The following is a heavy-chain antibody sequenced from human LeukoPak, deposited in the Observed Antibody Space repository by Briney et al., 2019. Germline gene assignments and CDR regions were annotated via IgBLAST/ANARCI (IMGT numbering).Heavy chain of an antibody. CDR3: ARSHYYDSSGSHNNWFDP. CDR1: GGSISSGDYY. V-gene: IGHV4-30-4*01. D-gene: IGHD3-22*01. J-gene: IGHJ5*02. CDR2: IYYSGST. Sequence: SETLSLTCTVSGGSISSGDYYWSWIRQPPGKGLEWIGYIYYSGSTYYNPSLKSRVTISVDTSKNQFSLKLSSVTAADTATYYCARSHYYDSSGSHNNWFDPWGQGTLVTVSS.